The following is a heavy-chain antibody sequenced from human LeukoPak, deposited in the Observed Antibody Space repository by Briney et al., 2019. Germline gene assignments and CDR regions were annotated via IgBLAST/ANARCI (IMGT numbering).Heavy chain of an antibody. CDR3: ARGGLENGYHSNDGFDI. V-gene: IGHV4-39*07. J-gene: IGHJ3*02. Sequence: SETLSLTCTVSGGSISSSSYYWGWIRQPPGKGLEWIGSIYYSGSTYYNPSLKSRVTISVDTSKNQFSLKLSSVTAADTAVYYCARGGLENGYHSNDGFDIWGQGTMVTVSS. D-gene: IGHD3-22*01. CDR1: GGSISSSSYY. CDR2: IYYSGST.